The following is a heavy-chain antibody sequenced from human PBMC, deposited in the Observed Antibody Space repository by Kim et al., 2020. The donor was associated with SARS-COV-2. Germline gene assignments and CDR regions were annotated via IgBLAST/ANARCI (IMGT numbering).Heavy chain of an antibody. D-gene: IGHD2-15*01. Sequence: SETLSLTCTVSGVSISSSSFHWGWIRQPPGKGLEWVGSIDYSGSSYYSPSLKSRITISVDTSKNQFSLKLRSVTAADTALYYCASPHPLSKGFYWYFDLWGRGTLVTVSS. CDR3: ASPHPLSKGFYWYFDL. CDR2: IDYSGSS. V-gene: IGHV4-39*01. J-gene: IGHJ2*01. CDR1: GVSISSSSFH.